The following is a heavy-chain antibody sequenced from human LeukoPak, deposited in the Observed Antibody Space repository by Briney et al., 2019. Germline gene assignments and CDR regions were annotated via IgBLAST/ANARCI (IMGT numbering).Heavy chain of an antibody. J-gene: IGHJ5*02. CDR2: IYHSGSS. V-gene: IGHV4-59*01. D-gene: IGHD1-1*01. Sequence: SETLSLTCIVSGGSISSYYWSWIRQPPGKGLEWIGYIYHSGSSNYNPSLKSRVTMSVDTSKNQFSLKLSSVTAADTALYYCARGGPPRTIPDPGGQGTLVIVPS. CDR3: ARGGPPRTIPDP. CDR1: GGSISSYY.